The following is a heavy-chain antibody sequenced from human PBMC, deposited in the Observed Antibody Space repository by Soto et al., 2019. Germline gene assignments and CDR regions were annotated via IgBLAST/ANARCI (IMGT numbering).Heavy chain of an antibody. CDR1: GFTFSSYW. CDR3: ARDRGWTEGPYYYYYGMDV. D-gene: IGHD2-15*01. V-gene: IGHV3-7*01. J-gene: IGHJ6*02. Sequence: GGSLRLSCAASGFTFSSYWMSWVRQSPGKGLEWVANIKQDGSEKYYVDSVKGRFTISRDNAKNSLYLQMNSLRAEDTAVYYCARDRGWTEGPYYYYYGMDVWGQGTTVTVSS. CDR2: IKQDGSEK.